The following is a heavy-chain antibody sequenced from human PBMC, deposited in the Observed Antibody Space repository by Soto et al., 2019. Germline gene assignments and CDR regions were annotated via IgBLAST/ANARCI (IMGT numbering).Heavy chain of an antibody. CDR2: ISNRSGTT. J-gene: IGHJ5*02. V-gene: IGHV3-23*01. D-gene: IGHD1-7*01. Sequence: GGSLRLSCAASGLNFSNYVMSWVRQVPGKGLEWVSSISNRSGTTYYADSVKGRFTISRDNSKNTMYLQMSSLRAEDTAIYHCAKDDITGTFDWFDPWGQGTLVTVSS. CDR3: AKDDITGTFDWFDP. CDR1: GLNFSNYV.